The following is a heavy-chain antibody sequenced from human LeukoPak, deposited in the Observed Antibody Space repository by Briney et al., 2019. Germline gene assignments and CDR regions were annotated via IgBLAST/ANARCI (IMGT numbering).Heavy chain of an antibody. Sequence: GGSLRLSCAASGFTFSNAWMSWVRQAPGKGLEWISHLDKGSNVMYYAASVKGRFTISRDSAKNSLYLQMNSLRAEDTAVYYCADNLSRWGQGTLVTVSS. V-gene: IGHV3-48*04. D-gene: IGHD1-1*01. CDR1: GFTFSNAW. CDR3: ADNLSR. J-gene: IGHJ4*02. CDR2: LDKGSNVM.